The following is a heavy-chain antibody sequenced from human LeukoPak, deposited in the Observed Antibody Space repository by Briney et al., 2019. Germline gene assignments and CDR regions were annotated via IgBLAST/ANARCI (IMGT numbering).Heavy chain of an antibody. CDR2: IYPGDSDT. V-gene: IGHV5-51*01. CDR3: ARRGGWTQGSYYYYMDV. CDR1: GYSFTSYW. Sequence: GESPKISCKGSGYSFTSYWIGWVRQMPGKGLEWMGIIYPGDSDTRYSPSFQGQVTISADKSISTAYLQWSSLKASATAMYYCARRGGWTQGSYYYYMDVWGKGTTVTVSS. D-gene: IGHD2-15*01. J-gene: IGHJ6*03.